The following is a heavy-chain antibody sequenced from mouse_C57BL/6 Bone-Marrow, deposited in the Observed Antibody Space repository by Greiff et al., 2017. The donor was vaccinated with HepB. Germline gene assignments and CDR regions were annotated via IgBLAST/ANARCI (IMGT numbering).Heavy chain of an antibody. J-gene: IGHJ3*01. CDR3: ARLYLAWFAY. CDR1: GFTFSDYG. CDR2: ISSGSSTI. V-gene: IGHV5-17*01. D-gene: IGHD1-1*01. Sequence: EVQRVESGGGLVKPGGSLKLSCAASGFTFSDYGMHWVRQAPEKGLEWVAYISSGSSTIYYADTVKGRFTIYRDNAKNTLFLQMTSLRSEDTAMYYCARLYLAWFAYWGQGTLVTVSA.